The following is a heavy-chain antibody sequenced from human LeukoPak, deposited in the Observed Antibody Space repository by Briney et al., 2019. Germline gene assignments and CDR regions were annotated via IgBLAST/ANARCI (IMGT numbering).Heavy chain of an antibody. CDR2: IYYSGST. CDR1: GGSISSSSYY. Sequence: SETLSLTCTVSGGSISSSSYYWGWIRQPPGKGLEWIGSIYYSGSTCYNPSLKSRVTISVDTSKNQFSLKLSSVTAADTAVYYCARGFPPYDYVWGSYRLYYFDYWGQGTLVTVSS. J-gene: IGHJ4*02. D-gene: IGHD3-16*02. CDR3: ARGFPPYDYVWGSYRLYYFDY. V-gene: IGHV4-39*07.